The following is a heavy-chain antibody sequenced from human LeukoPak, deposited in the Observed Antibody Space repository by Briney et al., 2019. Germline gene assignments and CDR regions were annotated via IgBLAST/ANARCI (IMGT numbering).Heavy chain of an antibody. CDR3: ARVPPSYYYDSSGYYSYYYYYYGMDV. J-gene: IGHJ6*02. CDR2: ISAYNGNT. Sequence: GASVKVSCKASGYTFTSYGISWVRQAPGQGLEWMGWISAYNGNTSYAQKLQGRVTMTTDTSTSTAYMELRSLRSDATAVYYCARVPPSYYYDSSGYYSYYYYYYGMDVWGQGTTVTVSS. CDR1: GYTFTSYG. V-gene: IGHV1-18*01. D-gene: IGHD3-22*01.